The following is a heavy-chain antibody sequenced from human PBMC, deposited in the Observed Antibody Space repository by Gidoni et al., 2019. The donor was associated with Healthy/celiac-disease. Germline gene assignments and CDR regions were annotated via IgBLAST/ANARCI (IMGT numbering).Heavy chain of an antibody. D-gene: IGHD6-6*01. CDR3: VKGLYAGRPGAFDI. J-gene: IGHJ3*02. CDR2: ISSNGGST. Sequence: EVQLVESGGGLVQPGGSLRLSCSASGSTFSSYAMHWVRQAPGKGLEYVSAISSNGGSTYYADSVKGRFTISRDNSKNTLYLQMSSLRAEDTAVYYCVKGLYAGRPGAFDIWGQGTMVTVSS. CDR1: GSTFSSYA. V-gene: IGHV3-64D*06.